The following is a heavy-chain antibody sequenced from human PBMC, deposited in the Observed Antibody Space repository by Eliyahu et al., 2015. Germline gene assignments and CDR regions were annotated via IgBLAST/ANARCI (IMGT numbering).Heavy chain of an antibody. Sequence: EVQLVESGGGLVRPEGSLRLSCAASGFTFRRPWMXWVRQAPGKGLVWVARINGDGSITTEADSVKGRFTISRDYTNNTLNLQMNSLRAEDTAVYYCVRDMGGYWGQGTLVTVSS. V-gene: IGHV3-74*01. D-gene: IGHD3-16*01. CDR2: INGDGSIT. CDR1: GFTFRRPW. CDR3: VRDMGGY. J-gene: IGHJ4*02.